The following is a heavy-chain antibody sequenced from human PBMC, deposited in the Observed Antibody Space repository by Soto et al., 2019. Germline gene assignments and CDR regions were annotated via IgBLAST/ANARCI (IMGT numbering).Heavy chain of an antibody. CDR3: AKSGGAFVVVVAATSWKYGPDV. D-gene: IGHD2-15*01. Sequence: EGQLLESGGGLIQPGGSLRLSCAASGFSFSSYAMNWVRQAPGRGLEWVSGISSSGDSTSLADSVKGRFAISRDNSKNTLYLQMSSLRGDDTAVYYCAKSGGAFVVVVAATSWKYGPDVWGQGTTVTV. V-gene: IGHV3-23*01. J-gene: IGHJ6*02. CDR1: GFSFSSYA. CDR2: ISSSGDST.